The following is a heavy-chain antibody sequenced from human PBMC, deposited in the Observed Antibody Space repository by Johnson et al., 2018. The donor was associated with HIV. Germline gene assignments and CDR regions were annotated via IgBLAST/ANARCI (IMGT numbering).Heavy chain of an antibody. CDR1: GLSFSDYG. CDR2: ISFDGSNE. V-gene: IGHV3-30*04. D-gene: IGHD1-26*01. CDR3: ARAPPGWELPDI. J-gene: IGHJ3*02. Sequence: QVQLVESGGGVVQPGRSLRLSCAASGLSFSDYGMHWVRQAPGKGLEWVAVISFDGSNEYYTDSVKGRFTISRDNSKNTLYLQMNSLRAEDTAIYYCARAPPGWELPDIWGQGTMVTVSS.